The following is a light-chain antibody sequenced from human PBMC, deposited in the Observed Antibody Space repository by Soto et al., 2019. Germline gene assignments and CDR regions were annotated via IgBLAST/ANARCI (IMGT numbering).Light chain of an antibody. V-gene: IGKV1-12*01. CDR3: QQANSFPIT. CDR2: ATS. CDR1: QGIKTH. Sequence: DIQMTQSPSSLSASVGDRVTITCRASQGIKTHLNWYQQKAGEAPRVLIYATSSLQSGVPSRFSGSGSGTDFTLTISSLQPEDCAIYFCQQANSFPITFGQGTRLEIK. J-gene: IGKJ5*01.